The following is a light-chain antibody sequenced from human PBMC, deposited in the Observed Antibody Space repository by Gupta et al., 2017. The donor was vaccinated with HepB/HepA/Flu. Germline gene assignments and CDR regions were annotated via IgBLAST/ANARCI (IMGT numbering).Light chain of an antibody. J-gene: IGLJ1*01. Sequence: QSVLTQPPSVSGAPGQRVTISCTGSSSNIGAGYDVHWYQQLPGTAPKLLIYGNSNRLSGGPERFSGSKSGTSASLAITGLQSEEEADYYCQSYDSSRSGSRVFGTGTKVTVL. CDR2: GNS. CDR3: QSYDSSRSGSRV. CDR1: SSNIGAGYD. V-gene: IGLV1-40*01.